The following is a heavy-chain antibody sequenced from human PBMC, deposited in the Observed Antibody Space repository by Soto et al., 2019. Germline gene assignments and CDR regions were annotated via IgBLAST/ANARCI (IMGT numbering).Heavy chain of an antibody. J-gene: IGHJ2*01. V-gene: IGHV3-23*01. CDR2: ISGSGGST. CDR3: AKVGPVVAATVAPGYFVH. CDR1: GLNFRGYA. Sequence: VVPNRHPCTVSGLNFRGYASSRILKKPGKGLEWVSAISGSGGSTYYADSVKGRFTISRDNSKNTLYLQMNSLRAEDTAVYYCAKVGPVVAATVAPGYFVHGGRGTLVSVS. D-gene: IGHD2-15*01.